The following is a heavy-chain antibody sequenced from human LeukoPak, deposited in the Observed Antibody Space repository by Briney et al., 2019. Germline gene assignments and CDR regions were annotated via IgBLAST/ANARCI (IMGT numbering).Heavy chain of an antibody. D-gene: IGHD3-9*01. J-gene: IGHJ4*02. CDR3: AKDHDYDILTGYFTY. CDR1: GFTFSSFG. Sequence: GRSLRLSCAASGFTFSSFGMHWVRQAPGKGLEWVSGISWNSGSIGYADSVKGRFTISRDNAKNSLYLQMNSLRAEDTALYYCAKDHDYDILTGYFTYWGQGTLVTVSS. CDR2: ISWNSGSI. V-gene: IGHV3-9*01.